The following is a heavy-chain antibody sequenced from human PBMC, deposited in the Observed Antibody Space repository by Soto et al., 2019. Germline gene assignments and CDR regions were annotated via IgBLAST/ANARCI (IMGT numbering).Heavy chain of an antibody. J-gene: IGHJ5*01. D-gene: IGHD3-10*01. V-gene: IGHV3-21*01. CDR2: ISGSSYSI. Sequence: EVQLVESGGGLVKPGGSLRLSCAASGFTFNTYRMNWVRQSPGKGLEWVSSISGSSYSIYYADSLKGRFTISRDNAKNSLVLQMNRLSAEDTAVYYCARELSGAYGRWFDYWGQGTLVTVSS. CDR3: ARELSGAYGRWFDY. CDR1: GFTFNTYR.